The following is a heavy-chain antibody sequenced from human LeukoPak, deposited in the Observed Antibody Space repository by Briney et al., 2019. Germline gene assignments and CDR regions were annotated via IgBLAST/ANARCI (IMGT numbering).Heavy chain of an antibody. CDR1: GFTFSSYA. D-gene: IGHD6-19*01. CDR3: AKNLVAGPLSMYYFDY. V-gene: IGHV3-23*01. Sequence: GGSLRLSCAASGFTFSSYAKSWVRQAPGKGLEWVSAISGSGGSTYYADSVKGRFTISRDNSKNTLYLQMNSLRAEDTAVYYCAKNLVAGPLSMYYFDYWGQGTLVTVSS. J-gene: IGHJ4*02. CDR2: ISGSGGST.